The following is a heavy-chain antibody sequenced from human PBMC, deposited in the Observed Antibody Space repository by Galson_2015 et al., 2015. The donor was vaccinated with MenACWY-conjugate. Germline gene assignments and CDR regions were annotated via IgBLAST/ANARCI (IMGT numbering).Heavy chain of an antibody. CDR1: GYSFTKYW. D-gene: IGHD5/OR15-5a*01. V-gene: IGHV5-51*01. CDR3: ARLSTMQYYYYMDV. J-gene: IGHJ6*03. Sequence: QSGAEVKKPGESLKISCKGSGYSFTKYWIAWVRQMPGKGLEWMGIIYPDDSDTTYSPSFQGQVTISVDKSISTAHLQWSTLKASDTATYYCARLSTMQYYYYMDVRGRGTTVSVSS. CDR2: IYPDDSDT.